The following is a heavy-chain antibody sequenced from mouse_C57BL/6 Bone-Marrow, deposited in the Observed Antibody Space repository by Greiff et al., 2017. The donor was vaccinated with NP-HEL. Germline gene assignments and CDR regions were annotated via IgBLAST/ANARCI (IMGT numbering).Heavy chain of an antibody. CDR3: AIYDGNSFDY. D-gene: IGHD2-1*01. V-gene: IGHV1-74*01. CDR2: LHPSDSAP. J-gene: IGHJ2*01. CDR1: GYTFPSYW. Sequence: QVQLQQPGAELVKPGASVKVSCKASGYTFPSYWMHLVKHRPGQGLDWIGRLHPSDSAPNFNQKFTCQSTLPVDKSSSTAYMQLSSLTSEDSAVYYCAIYDGNSFDYWGQGTTLTVSS.